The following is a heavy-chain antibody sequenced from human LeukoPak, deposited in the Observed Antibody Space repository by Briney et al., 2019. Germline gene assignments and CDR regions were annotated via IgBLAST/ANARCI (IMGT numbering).Heavy chain of an antibody. CDR2: IYTSGST. V-gene: IGHV4-61*02. CDR1: GGSISSGSYY. J-gene: IGHJ3*02. Sequence: PSETLSLTCTVSGGSISSGSYYWSWIRQSAGKGLEWIGRIYTSGSTNYNPSLKSRVTISEDTSKNQFSLKLSSVTAADTAVYYCARAYDFWSDAFDIWGQGTMVTVSS. CDR3: ARAYDFWSDAFDI. D-gene: IGHD3-3*01.